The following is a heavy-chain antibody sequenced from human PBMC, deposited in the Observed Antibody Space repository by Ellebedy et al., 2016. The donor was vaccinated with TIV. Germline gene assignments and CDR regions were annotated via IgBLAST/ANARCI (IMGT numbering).Heavy chain of an antibody. V-gene: IGHV4-39*07. CDR1: GGSISSSSYY. D-gene: IGHD6-19*01. CDR3: ARGIAVAGTPVQT. J-gene: IGHJ1*01. CDR2: IYYSGST. Sequence: SETLSLXXTVSGGSISSSSYYWGWIRQPPGKGLEWIGSIYYSGSTYYNPSLKSRVTISVDTSKNQFSLKLSSVTAADTAVYYCARGIAVAGTPVQTWGQGTLVTVSS.